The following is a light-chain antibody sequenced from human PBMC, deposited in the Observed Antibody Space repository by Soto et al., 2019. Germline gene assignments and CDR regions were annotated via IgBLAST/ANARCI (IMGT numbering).Light chain of an antibody. J-gene: IGKJ5*01. CDR1: QSVRSSY. V-gene: IGKV3-20*01. CDR2: GVS. CDR3: LQYSGSHT. Sequence: EVVLTQSQDTLSLSPGERATLSCRASQSVRSSYFAWYQQKPGQAPRRLIYGVSTRAKGSPDRFRGSGSGTDFTLTITRLEPEDFAVYYCLQYSGSHTFGQGTRLAIK.